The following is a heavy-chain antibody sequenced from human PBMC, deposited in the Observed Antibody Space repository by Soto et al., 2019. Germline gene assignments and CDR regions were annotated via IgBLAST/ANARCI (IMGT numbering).Heavy chain of an antibody. Sequence: EVQLLESGGGLVQPGGSLRLSCAASGFTFSSYAMSWVRQAPGKGLEWVSAISGSGGSTYYADSVKGRFTISRDNSKNTLYLQMNSMRAEDTVVYYCAKDPHITMVRGGYDAFDIWGQGTMVTVSS. CDR3: AKDPHITMVRGGYDAFDI. CDR1: GFTFSSYA. J-gene: IGHJ3*02. CDR2: ISGSGGST. D-gene: IGHD3-10*01. V-gene: IGHV3-23*01.